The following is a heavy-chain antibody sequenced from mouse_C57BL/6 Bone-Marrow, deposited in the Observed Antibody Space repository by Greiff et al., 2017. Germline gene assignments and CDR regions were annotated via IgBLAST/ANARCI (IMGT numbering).Heavy chain of an antibody. D-gene: IGHD2-3*01. CDR3: ARAGWLLRAWFAY. CDR2: IDPSDSYT. J-gene: IGHJ3*01. V-gene: IGHV1-69*01. Sequence: QVQLQQSGAELVMPGASVKLSCKASGYTFTSYWMHWVKQRPGQGLEWIGEIDPSDSYTNYNQKFKGKSTLTVDKSSSTAYMQLSSLTSEDSAVYYCARAGWLLRAWFAYWGQGTLVTVSA. CDR1: GYTFTSYW.